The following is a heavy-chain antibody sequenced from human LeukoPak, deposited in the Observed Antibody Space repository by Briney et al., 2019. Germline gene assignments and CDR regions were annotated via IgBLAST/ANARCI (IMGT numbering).Heavy chain of an antibody. CDR3: AHSSGWYPYYFDY. D-gene: IGHD6-19*01. CDR2: ISSSGSTI. J-gene: IGHJ4*02. V-gene: IGHV3-11*01. CDR1: GFTFSDYY. Sequence: GGSLRLSCAASGFTFSDYYMSWIRQAPGKGLEWVSYISSSGSTIYYADSVKGRFTISRDNAKNSLYLQMNSLRAEDTAVYYCAHSSGWYPYYFDYWGQGTLVTVSS.